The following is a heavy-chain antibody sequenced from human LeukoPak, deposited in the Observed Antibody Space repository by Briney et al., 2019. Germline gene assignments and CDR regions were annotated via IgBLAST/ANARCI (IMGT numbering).Heavy chain of an antibody. D-gene: IGHD3-22*01. V-gene: IGHV4-4*02. CDR2: IYHSGST. CDR1: GGSLSSSNW. CDR3: ARAPKGTGYYPDY. J-gene: IGHJ4*02. Sequence: SETLSLTCAVSGGSLSSSNWWSWVRQPPGKGLEWIGEIYHSGSTNYNPSLKSRVTISVDKSKNQFSLKLSSVTAADTALYYCARAPKGTGYYPDYWGQGTLVTVSS.